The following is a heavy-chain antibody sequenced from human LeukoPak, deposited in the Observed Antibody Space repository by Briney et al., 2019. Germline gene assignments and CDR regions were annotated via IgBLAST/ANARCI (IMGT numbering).Heavy chain of an antibody. V-gene: IGHV3-21*01. J-gene: IGHJ4*02. CDR3: ARDPGIHLAVVY. CDR1: GFTFSNYG. D-gene: IGHD6-13*01. Sequence: SGGTLRLSCAASGFTFSNYGMNWVRQAPGKGLEWVSSISTTGSYMYYADSVKGRFTISRDNAKNSLYLQMNSLRAEDTAVYYCARDPGIHLAVVYWGQGTLVTVSS. CDR2: ISTTGSYM.